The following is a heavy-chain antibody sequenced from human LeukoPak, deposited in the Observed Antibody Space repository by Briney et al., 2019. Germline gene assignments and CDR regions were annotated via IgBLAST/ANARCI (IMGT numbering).Heavy chain of an antibody. Sequence: GGSLRLSCAASGFTFSNNGMNWVRQAPGKGLDFIAYISSTGATIYYADSLKGRFTISRDNARNSLYLQMNSLRDEDTAVYFCARANSLMVRGVISYFDSWGQGTLVTVSS. J-gene: IGHJ4*02. V-gene: IGHV3-48*02. CDR1: GFTFSNNG. D-gene: IGHD3-10*01. CDR3: ARANSLMVRGVISYFDS. CDR2: ISSTGATI.